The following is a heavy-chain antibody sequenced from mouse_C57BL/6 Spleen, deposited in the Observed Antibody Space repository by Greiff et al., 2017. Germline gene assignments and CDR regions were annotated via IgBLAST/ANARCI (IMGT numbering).Heavy chain of an antibody. D-gene: IGHD4-1*01. J-gene: IGHJ3*01. Sequence: EVQVVESGGGLVQPGGSMKLSCVASGFTFSNYWMNWVRQSPEKGLEWVAQIRLKSDNYATHYAESVKGRFTISRDDSKSSVYLQMNNLRAEDTGIYYCTGTGTWAYWGQGTLVTVSA. V-gene: IGHV6-3*01. CDR2: IRLKSDNYAT. CDR3: TGTGTWAY. CDR1: GFTFSNYW.